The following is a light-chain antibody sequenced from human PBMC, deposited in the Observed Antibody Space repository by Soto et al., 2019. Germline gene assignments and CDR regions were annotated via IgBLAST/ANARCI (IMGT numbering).Light chain of an antibody. CDR1: SSYVGDYNY. V-gene: IGLV2-8*01. CDR2: GVS. CDR3: SSYAGSNNLV. Sequence: QSALTQPPSASGSPGQSVTISCTGTSSYVGDYNYVSWYQQHPGKAPKLMIFGVSKRPSGVPDRFSGSKSGNTASLTVSGLQAEDEADYYCSSYAGSNNLVFGGGTQLTVL. J-gene: IGLJ2*01.